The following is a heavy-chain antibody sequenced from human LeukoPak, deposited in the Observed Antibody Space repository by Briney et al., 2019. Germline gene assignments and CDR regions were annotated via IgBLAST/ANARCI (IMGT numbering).Heavy chain of an antibody. CDR1: GFTFSSYA. CDR3: AKDFGGDRLLWFGELPFPPDY. Sequence: HPGGSVRLSCAASGFTFSSYAMSWVRQAPGKGLEWVSAISGSGGSTYYADSVKGRFTISRDNSKNTLYLQMNSLRAEDTAVYYCAKDFGGDRLLWFGELPFPPDYWGQGTLVAVSS. D-gene: IGHD3-10*01. CDR2: ISGSGGST. J-gene: IGHJ4*02. V-gene: IGHV3-23*01.